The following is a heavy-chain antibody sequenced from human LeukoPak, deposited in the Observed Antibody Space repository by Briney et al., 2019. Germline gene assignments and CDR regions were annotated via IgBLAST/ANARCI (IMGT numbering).Heavy chain of an antibody. J-gene: IGHJ6*03. Sequence: GETLRLSCAASGFTFSGYGMHWVRQAPGKGLEWVSAISGSGGSTYYADSVKGRFTISRDNSKNTLYLQMNSLRAEDTAVYYCAKDAFRSYYYYYYMDVWGKGTTVTVSS. CDR2: ISGSGGST. CDR1: GFTFSGYG. V-gene: IGHV3-23*01. D-gene: IGHD3-16*01. CDR3: AKDAFRSYYYYYYMDV.